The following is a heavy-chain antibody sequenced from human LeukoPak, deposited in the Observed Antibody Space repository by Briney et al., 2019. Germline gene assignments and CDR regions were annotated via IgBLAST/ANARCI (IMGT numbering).Heavy chain of an antibody. CDR2: INSEGSST. Sequence: GGSLRLSCAASGFTFSSYWMHWVRQAPGKGLVGVSRINSEGSSTSYADSVKGRFTISRDNAKNTLYLQMNSLRAEDTALYYCARGHGSTSLHSWGQGTLVTVSS. V-gene: IGHV3-74*01. CDR1: GFTFSSYW. D-gene: IGHD2-2*01. J-gene: IGHJ4*02. CDR3: ARGHGSTSLHS.